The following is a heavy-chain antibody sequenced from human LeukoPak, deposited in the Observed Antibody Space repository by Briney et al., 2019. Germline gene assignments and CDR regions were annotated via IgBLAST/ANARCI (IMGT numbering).Heavy chain of an antibody. V-gene: IGHV3-33*01. J-gene: IGHJ4*02. D-gene: IGHD3-10*01. Sequence: GGSLRLSCAASGFTFSSYGMHWVRQAPGKGLEWVAVIWYDGSNKYYADSVKGRFTISRDNSKNTLYLQMNSLRAEDTAVYYCARASRITMVRGVIGPDYWGQGTLVTVSP. CDR1: GFTFSSYG. CDR3: ARASRITMVRGVIGPDY. CDR2: IWYDGSNK.